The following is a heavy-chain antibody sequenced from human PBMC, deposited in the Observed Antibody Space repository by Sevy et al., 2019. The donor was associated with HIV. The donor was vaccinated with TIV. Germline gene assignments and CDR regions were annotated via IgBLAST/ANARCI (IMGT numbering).Heavy chain of an antibody. V-gene: IGHV3-23*01. Sequence: GGSLRLSCAASGFTFDDYAMHWVRQAPGKGLEWVSAISGSGGSTYYADSVKGRFTISRDNSKNTLYLQMNSLRAEDTAVYYCAKDYSSSWQFDYWGQGTLVTVSS. J-gene: IGHJ4*02. D-gene: IGHD6-13*01. CDR3: AKDYSSSWQFDY. CDR1: GFTFDDYA. CDR2: ISGSGGST.